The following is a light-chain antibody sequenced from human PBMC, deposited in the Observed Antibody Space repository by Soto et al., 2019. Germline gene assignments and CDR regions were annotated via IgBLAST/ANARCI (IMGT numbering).Light chain of an antibody. CDR2: DAS. J-gene: IGKJ1*01. V-gene: IGKV3D-15*01. Sequence: EMVLTQSRATRALSPGESGTISCRATESISTDLAWYQQKPGQAPRLLIYDASKRASGIPVRFSGSGSGTDFTLTISSLRSEDFAVYFRQQYYNWPRTFGQGTKVDIK. CDR3: QQYYNWPRT. CDR1: ESISTD.